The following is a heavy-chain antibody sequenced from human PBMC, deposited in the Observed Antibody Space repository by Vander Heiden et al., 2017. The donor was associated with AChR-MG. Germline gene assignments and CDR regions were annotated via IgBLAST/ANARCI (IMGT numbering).Heavy chain of an antibody. Sequence: QVQLVQSGAEVKKPGASVKVSCKASGYTFTSYYMHWVRQAPGQGLEWMGIINPSGGSTSYAQKFQGRVTMTRDTSTSTVYMELSSLRSEDTAVYYCASARDGYNRGTYYNYYMDVWGKGTTVTVSS. CDR3: ASARDGYNRGTYYNYYMDV. D-gene: IGHD5-12*01. V-gene: IGHV1-46*01. CDR1: GYTFTSYY. J-gene: IGHJ6*03. CDR2: INPSGGST.